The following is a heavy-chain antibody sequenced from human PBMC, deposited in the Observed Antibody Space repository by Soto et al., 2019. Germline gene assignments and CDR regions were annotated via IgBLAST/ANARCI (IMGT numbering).Heavy chain of an antibody. D-gene: IGHD3-10*01. J-gene: IGHJ4*02. Sequence: QVTLKESGPVLVNPTETLTLTCTVSGFSLSNARMSVSWIRQPPGKALEWLAHIFSNDAKSYSASLKNRLTISKDTSKSQVVLTMTKMDPVDTATYYCARIRGWGWLGPNDYWGQGTLVTVSS. V-gene: IGHV2-26*01. CDR1: GFSLSNARMS. CDR2: IFSNDAK. CDR3: ARIRGWGWLGPNDY.